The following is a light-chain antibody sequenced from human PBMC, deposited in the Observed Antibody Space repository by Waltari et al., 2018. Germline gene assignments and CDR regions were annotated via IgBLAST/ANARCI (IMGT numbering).Light chain of an antibody. CDR1: QPITNY. J-gene: IGKJ3*01. V-gene: IGKV1-33*01. Sequence: DIQLTQSPSSLSASVGDRITITFRASQPITNYLNWYQQKAGKAPELLIHDASNLEAGVQSRLSESQSGTEFTLTISSLQPEDIATYYCQRYDNLPIFAFGPGTKVDIK. CDR3: QRYDNLPIFA. CDR2: DAS.